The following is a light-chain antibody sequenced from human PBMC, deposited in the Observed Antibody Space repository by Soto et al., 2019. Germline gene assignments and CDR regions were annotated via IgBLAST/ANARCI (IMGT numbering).Light chain of an antibody. CDR3: QSYDSSLSVV. J-gene: IGLJ2*01. V-gene: IGLV1-40*01. CDR2: GNS. Sequence: QSVLTPPPSVSGAPGQRVTISCTGSSSNIGAGYDVHWYQQLPGTAPKLLTYGNSNRPSGVPDRFSGSKSGTAASLAITGLQAEYEADYYCQSYDSSLSVVFGGGTKVTVL. CDR1: SSNIGAGYD.